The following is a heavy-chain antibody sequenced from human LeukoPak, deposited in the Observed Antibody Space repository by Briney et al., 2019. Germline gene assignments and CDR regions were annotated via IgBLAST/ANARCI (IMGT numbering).Heavy chain of an antibody. J-gene: IGHJ5*02. CDR3: ARKPLWFGGRHWFDP. D-gene: IGHD3-10*01. CDR1: GGSISSYY. Sequence: SETLSLTCTVSGGSISSYYWSWIRQPPGKGLEWIGYIYYNGDTNYNPSLKSRVTISVDTSRNQFSLRLSSVTAADTAVYYWARKPLWFGGRHWFDPWGQGTLVTVSS. CDR2: IYYNGDT. V-gene: IGHV4-59*01.